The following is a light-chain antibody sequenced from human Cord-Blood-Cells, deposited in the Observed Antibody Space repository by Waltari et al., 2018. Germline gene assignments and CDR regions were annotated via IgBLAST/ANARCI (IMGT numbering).Light chain of an antibody. V-gene: IGKV1-39*01. CDR1: QSISSY. J-gene: IGKJ2*01. CDR2: AAS. Sequence: DTQMTQSPSSLSASVGDRVTITCRASQSISSYLNWYQQKPGKAPKLLIYAASSLQSGVPSRFSGSGSGTDFTLTISSLQPEDFATYYCQQSYSTPYTFGQATKLEIK. CDR3: QQSYSTPYT.